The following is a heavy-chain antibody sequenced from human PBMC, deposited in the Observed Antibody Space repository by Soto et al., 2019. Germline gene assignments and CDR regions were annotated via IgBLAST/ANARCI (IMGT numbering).Heavy chain of an antibody. Sequence: SETLSLTCTVSGGSISSGGYYWTWIRQHPGKGLEWIGYNYYSGITYYNPSLKSRVNISLDTSKKQFSLKLSSVTAADTAVYYCARGSSIAGLYYGMDVWGQGTTVT. V-gene: IGHV4-31*03. J-gene: IGHJ6*02. CDR2: NYYSGIT. CDR1: GGSISSGGYY. D-gene: IGHD6-6*01. CDR3: ARGSSIAGLYYGMDV.